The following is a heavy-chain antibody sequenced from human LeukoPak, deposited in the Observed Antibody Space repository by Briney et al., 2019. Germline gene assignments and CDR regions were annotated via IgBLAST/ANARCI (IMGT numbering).Heavy chain of an antibody. CDR1: GGSISSYY. CDR2: IYYSGST. CDR3: ASGGNTNFDY. D-gene: IGHD4-23*01. Sequence: PSETLSLTCTVSGGSISSYYWSWIRQPPGKGLEWIGYIYYSGSTNYNPSLKSRVTISVDTSKNQFSLKLSSVTAADTAVYYCASGGNTNFDYWGQGTLVTVSS. J-gene: IGHJ4*02. V-gene: IGHV4-59*12.